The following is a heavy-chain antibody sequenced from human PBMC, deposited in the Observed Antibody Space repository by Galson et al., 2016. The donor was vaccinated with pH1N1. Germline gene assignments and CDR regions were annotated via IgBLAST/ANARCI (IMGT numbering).Heavy chain of an antibody. J-gene: IGHJ4*02. V-gene: IGHV1-46*01. CDR2: IDPSDGTT. CDR3: ARRYYLDY. CDR1: GYSVTRYY. Sequence: SVKVSCKAAGYSVTRYYMHWVRQAPGQGLEWMGIIDPSDGTTTYSQKFQGRIILTRDTSTNSVHMELTTLRPDDSATYFCARRYYLDYWGQGTLVTVSS.